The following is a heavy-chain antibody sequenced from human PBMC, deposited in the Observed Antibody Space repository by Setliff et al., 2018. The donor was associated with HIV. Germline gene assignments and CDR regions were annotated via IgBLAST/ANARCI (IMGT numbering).Heavy chain of an antibody. Sequence: LSLTCAVSGGSFSSGSYSWSWIRQPPGKGLEWIGYIYHSGSTYSNPSLKSRVTISVDESKNQFSLKLSSVTAADTAVYYWARGHCSGTNCYGVDYYGMDVWGQGTTVTVSS. CDR1: GGSFSSGSYS. CDR3: ARGHCSGTNCYGVDYYGMDV. CDR2: IYHSGST. D-gene: IGHD2-2*01. J-gene: IGHJ6*02. V-gene: IGHV4-30-2*01.